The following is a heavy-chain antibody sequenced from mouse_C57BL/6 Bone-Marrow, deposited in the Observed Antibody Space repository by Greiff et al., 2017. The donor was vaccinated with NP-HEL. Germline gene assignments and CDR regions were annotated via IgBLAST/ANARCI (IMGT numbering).Heavy chain of an antibody. CDR3: ARDTYYGSFDY. CDR1: GFSFSDYY. D-gene: IGHD1-1*01. J-gene: IGHJ2*01. Sequence: EVQLVESEGGLVQPGSSMKLSCTASGFSFSDYYMAWVRQVPEKGLEWVANINYDGSTTYYMDSLKGRFTISGDNSKNILYLQRSSLKSEDTATYDCARDTYYGSFDYWGQGTTLTVSA. V-gene: IGHV5-16*01. CDR2: INYDGSTT.